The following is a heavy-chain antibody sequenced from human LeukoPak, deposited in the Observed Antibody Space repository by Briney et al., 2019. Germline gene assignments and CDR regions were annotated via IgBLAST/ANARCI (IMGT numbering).Heavy chain of an antibody. CDR1: GFTFTSSA. CDR2: IVVGSGNT. Sequence: GTSVKVSCKASGFTFTSSAVQWVRQARGQRLEWIGWIVVGSGNTNYAQKFQERVTITRDMSTSTAYMELSSLRSEDTAVYYCAASRIAAAGDYYYYGMHVWGQGTTVTVSS. J-gene: IGHJ6*02. V-gene: IGHV1-58*01. D-gene: IGHD6-13*01. CDR3: AASRIAAAGDYYYYGMHV.